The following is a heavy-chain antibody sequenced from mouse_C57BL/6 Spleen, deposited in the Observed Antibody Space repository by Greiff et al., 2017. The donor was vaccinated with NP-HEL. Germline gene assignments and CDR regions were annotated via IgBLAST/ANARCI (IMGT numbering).Heavy chain of an antibody. D-gene: IGHD1-1*01. CDR1: GYTFTDYE. J-gene: IGHJ2*01. CDR2: IDPETGGT. CDR3: TRSPYYYGSSYDYFDY. V-gene: IGHV1-15*01. Sequence: VKLVESGAELVRPGASVTLSCKASGYTFTDYEMHWVKQTPVHGLEWIGAIDPETGGTAYNQKFKGKAILTADKSSSTAYMELRSLTSEDSAVYYCTRSPYYYGSSYDYFDYWGQGTTLTVSS.